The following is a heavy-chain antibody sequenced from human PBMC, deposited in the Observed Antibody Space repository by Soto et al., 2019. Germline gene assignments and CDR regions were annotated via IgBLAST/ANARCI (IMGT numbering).Heavy chain of an antibody. CDR2: INHSGST. V-gene: IGHV4-34*01. D-gene: IGHD2-15*01. J-gene: IGHJ3*02. Sequence: SETLSLTCAVYGGSFSGYYWSWIRQPPGKGLEWIGEINHSGSTNYNPSLKSRVTISVDTSKNQFSLKLSSVTAADTAVYYCARFKSRIVVVVAATPGAFDIWGQGTMVTVSS. CDR3: ARFKSRIVVVVAATPGAFDI. CDR1: GGSFSGYY.